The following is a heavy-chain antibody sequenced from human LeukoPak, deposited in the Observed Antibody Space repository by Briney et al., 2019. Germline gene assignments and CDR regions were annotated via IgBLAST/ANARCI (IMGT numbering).Heavy chain of an antibody. Sequence: ASVKVSCKASGYTFTSYDINWVRQATGQGLEWMGWMNPNSGNTGYAQKFQGRVTMTRNTSISTAYMELSSLRSEDTAVYYCARGGLLAAAGTPYYCGMDVWGQGTTVTVSS. CDR3: ARGGLLAAAGTPYYCGMDV. CDR1: GYTFTSYD. J-gene: IGHJ6*02. CDR2: MNPNSGNT. V-gene: IGHV1-8*01. D-gene: IGHD6-13*01.